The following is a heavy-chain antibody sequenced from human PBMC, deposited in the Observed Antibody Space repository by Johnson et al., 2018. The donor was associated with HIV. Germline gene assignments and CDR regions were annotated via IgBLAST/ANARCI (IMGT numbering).Heavy chain of an antibody. V-gene: IGHV3-30*03. J-gene: IGHJ3*02. D-gene: IGHD3-16*01. CDR1: GFTFSNYG. CDR2: VSYDGSYK. CDR3: AREAGAGGAFDI. Sequence: QVQLVESGGGLVQPGRSLRLSCAASGFTFSNYGMHWVRQAPGKGLEWVAVVSYDGSYKDYADSVKGRFTISRDNAKNTLYLQMNSLRAEDTAVYYCAREAGAGGAFDIWGQGTMVTVSS.